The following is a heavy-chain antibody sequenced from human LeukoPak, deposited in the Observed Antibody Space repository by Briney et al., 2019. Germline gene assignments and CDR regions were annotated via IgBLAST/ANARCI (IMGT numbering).Heavy chain of an antibody. D-gene: IGHD6-13*01. CDR3: ARWYGLSIAAAGGSRGTFDY. CDR1: GFTFDDYA. CDR2: ISWNSGSI. V-gene: IGHV3-9*01. Sequence: PGRSLRLSCAASGFTFDDYAMHWVRHAPGKGLEWVSGISWNSGSIGYADSVKGRFTISRDNAKNSLYLQMNSLRAEDTALYYCARWYGLSIAAAGGSRGTFDYWGQGTLVTVSS. J-gene: IGHJ4*02.